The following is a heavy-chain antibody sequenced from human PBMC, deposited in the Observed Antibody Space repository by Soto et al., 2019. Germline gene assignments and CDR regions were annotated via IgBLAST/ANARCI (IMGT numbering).Heavy chain of an antibody. CDR1: GGSFSGYY. CDR2: INHSGST. Sequence: SETLSLTCAVYGGSFSGYYWSWIRQPPGKGLEWIGEINHSGSTNYNPSLKSRVTISVDTSKNQFSLKLSSVTAADTAVYYCARASGYSSSWKKFDYWGQGTLVTVSS. D-gene: IGHD6-13*01. CDR3: ARASGYSSSWKKFDY. J-gene: IGHJ4*02. V-gene: IGHV4-34*01.